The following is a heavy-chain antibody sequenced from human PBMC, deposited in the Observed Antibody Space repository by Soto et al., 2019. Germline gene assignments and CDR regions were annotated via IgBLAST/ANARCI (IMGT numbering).Heavy chain of an antibody. Sequence: PGESLKSSDKGSGYRFTIYCISWVLQMPRKGLQWMGRIDPSNSYTHYSTSFHGHVTISSDNSISTAYLQWSNLRASDTAIYYCAFLDTSLDFDFWGQRTLVTVSS. D-gene: IGHD3-3*02. CDR1: GYRFTIYC. CDR2: IDPSNSYT. J-gene: IGHJ4*02. V-gene: IGHV5-10-1*01. CDR3: AFLDTSLDFDF.